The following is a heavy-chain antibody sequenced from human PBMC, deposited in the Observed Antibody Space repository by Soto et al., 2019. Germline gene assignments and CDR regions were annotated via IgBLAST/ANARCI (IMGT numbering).Heavy chain of an antibody. CDR1: RFTFSSYG. J-gene: IGHJ4*02. CDR2: ISDDGSNK. V-gene: IGHV3-30*18. Sequence: QVQLVESGGGVVQPGRSLRLSCAASRFTFSSYGMHWVRQAPGRGLEWVAVISDDGSNKSYADFAKGRFTISRDNSKNTLYLQMNSLRAEDTAVYYCAKGAGGYGDYPFDYWGQGTLVTVSS. D-gene: IGHD4-17*01. CDR3: AKGAGGYGDYPFDY.